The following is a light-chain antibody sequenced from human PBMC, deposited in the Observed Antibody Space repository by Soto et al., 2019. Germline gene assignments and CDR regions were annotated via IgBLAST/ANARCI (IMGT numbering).Light chain of an antibody. V-gene: IGLV2-23*02. CDR3: CSYAGSSTFYV. CDR2: EVS. Sequence: QSALTQAASVTGFPGQSITISCTRTSSDVGSYNLVSWYQQHPGKAPKLMIYEVSERPSGVSNRFSGSKSGNTASLTISGLQAEDEADYYCCSYAGSSTFYVFGTGTKVTVL. J-gene: IGLJ1*01. CDR1: SSDVGSYNL.